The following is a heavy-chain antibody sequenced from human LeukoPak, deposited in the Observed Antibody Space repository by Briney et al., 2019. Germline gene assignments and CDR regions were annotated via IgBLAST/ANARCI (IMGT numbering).Heavy chain of an antibody. J-gene: IGHJ6*03. CDR3: AKDLFSSSWYVYYYMDV. CDR2: INSDGSST. Sequence: GGSLRLSCAASGFSFSSYWMHWVRQAPGKGLVWVSRINSDGSSTSYADSVKGRFTISRDNAKNTLYLQMNSLRAEDTAVYYCAKDLFSSSWYVYYYMDVWGKGTTVTISS. V-gene: IGHV3-74*01. D-gene: IGHD6-13*01. CDR1: GFSFSSYW.